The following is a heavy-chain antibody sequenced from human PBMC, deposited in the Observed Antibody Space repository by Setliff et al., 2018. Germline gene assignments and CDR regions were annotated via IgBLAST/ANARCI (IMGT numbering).Heavy chain of an antibody. J-gene: IGHJ3*02. CDR1: GGSISSSSYY. D-gene: IGHD1-26*01. CDR2: IHYSGST. V-gene: IGHV4-39*07. Sequence: LETLSLTCTVPGGSISSSSYYWGWIRQPPGKGLEWIGSIHYSGSTYYNPSLKSRVTISIDTSKNQFSLKLSSVTAADTAVYYCARGGDSGSYFLANHDAFDIWGQGTMVTVSS. CDR3: ARGGDSGSYFLANHDAFDI.